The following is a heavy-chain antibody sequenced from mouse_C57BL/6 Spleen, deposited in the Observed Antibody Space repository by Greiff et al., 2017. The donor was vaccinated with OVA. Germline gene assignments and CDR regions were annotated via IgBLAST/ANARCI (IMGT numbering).Heavy chain of an antibody. Sequence: QVHVKQSGPGLVAPSQSPSITCSVPGFSLTCYSISWVRQTPGQDLEWLGVIWTGGGTNYNSALKSRLSSSKDNSKSQVFLKMNSLQTDDTARYYCAREGSSHFDYWGQGTTLTVSS. V-gene: IGHV2-9-1*01. CDR1: GFSLTCYS. J-gene: IGHJ2*01. CDR2: IWTGGGT. D-gene: IGHD1-1*01. CDR3: AREGSSHFDY.